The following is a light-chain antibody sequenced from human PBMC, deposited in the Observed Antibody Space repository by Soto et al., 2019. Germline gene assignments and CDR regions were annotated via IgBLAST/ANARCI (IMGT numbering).Light chain of an antibody. V-gene: IGKV1-5*01. Sequence: DIQMTQSPSTLSASVGDRVTITCRASQSISSGLAWYQQKPGKAPKLLIYDASSLKSGVPSRFSVSGSGTEVIITISSLHPDDVATYYCQQYNSYSPFTFGQGTKLEIK. CDR2: DAS. CDR3: QQYNSYSPFT. CDR1: QSISSG. J-gene: IGKJ2*01.